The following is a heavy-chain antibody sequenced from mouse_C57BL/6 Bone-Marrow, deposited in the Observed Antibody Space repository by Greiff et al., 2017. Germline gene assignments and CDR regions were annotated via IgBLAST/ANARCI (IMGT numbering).Heavy chain of an antibody. V-gene: IGHV1-80*01. D-gene: IGHD2-2*01. Sequence: LQQSGAELVKPGASVKISCKASGYAFSSYWMNWVKQRPGKGLEWIGQIYPGDGDTNYNGKFKGKATLTADKSSSTSYMQLSSLTSEDSAVYFCARGGYDEGAWFAYWGQGTLVTVSA. CDR3: ARGGYDEGAWFAY. CDR2: IYPGDGDT. CDR1: GYAFSSYW. J-gene: IGHJ3*01.